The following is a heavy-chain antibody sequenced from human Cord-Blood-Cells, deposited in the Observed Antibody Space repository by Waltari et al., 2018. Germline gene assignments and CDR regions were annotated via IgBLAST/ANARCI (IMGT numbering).Heavy chain of an antibody. CDR3: ARHMGYSGSYYYFDY. V-gene: IGHV4-34*01. D-gene: IGHD1-26*01. Sequence: QVQLQQWGAGLLKPSETLSLTCAVYGGSFSGYYWSWIRQPPGKGLEWIGEINHSGSTNHNPSLKSRVTISVDTSKNQFSLKLSSVTAADTAVYYCARHMGYSGSYYYFDYWGQGTLVTVSS. J-gene: IGHJ4*02. CDR1: GGSFSGYY. CDR2: INHSGST.